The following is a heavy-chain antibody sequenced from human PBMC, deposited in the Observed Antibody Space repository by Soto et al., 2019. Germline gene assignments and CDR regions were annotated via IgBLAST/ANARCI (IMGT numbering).Heavy chain of an antibody. Sequence: EVQLVECGGGLVQPGGSLRLSCAASGFTFNSYWMTWVRQAPGKGLEWVANIKQDGSEKYYVDSVKGRFTISRDNAKNSLYLQMNSLRAEDTAVYYCARGWGLDPWGQGTLVTVSS. CDR2: IKQDGSEK. CDR3: ARGWGLDP. J-gene: IGHJ5*02. V-gene: IGHV3-7*04. D-gene: IGHD1-26*01. CDR1: GFTFNSYW.